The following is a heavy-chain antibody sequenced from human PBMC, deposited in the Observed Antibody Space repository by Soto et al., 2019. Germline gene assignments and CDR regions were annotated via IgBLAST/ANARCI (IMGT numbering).Heavy chain of an antibody. D-gene: IGHD2-15*01. CDR2: INPSGGNA. CDR3: ATYCGIGGCPPRPWN. V-gene: IGHV1-46*03. Sequence: QVQLVQSGPEVKKPGASVKVSCKASGYSFITYYMHWVRQAPGQGLEWMAIINPSGGNANYAQKFQGRVSLTRDTSTTTVFMELSSLRSEDTAVYYCATYCGIGGCPPRPWNWGPGTMVTVSS. J-gene: IGHJ3*01. CDR1: GYSFITYY.